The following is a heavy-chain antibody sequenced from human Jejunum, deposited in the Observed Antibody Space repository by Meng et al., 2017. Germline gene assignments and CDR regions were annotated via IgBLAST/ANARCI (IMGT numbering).Heavy chain of an antibody. CDR2: ISASGATT. J-gene: IGHJ4*02. Sequence: EVQLLESGGGLVQPGGSLRLSGAASGFTFRSYVRNWVRQAPGKGLEWVSAISASGATTYYTDSVKGRFTISRDNAKNTLYLQMNSLTAEDTAVYYCAKAGGGGYSTSPVDSWGQGSLVTVSS. CDR1: GFTFRSYV. CDR3: AKAGGGGYSTSPVDS. V-gene: IGHV3-23*01. D-gene: IGHD6-6*01.